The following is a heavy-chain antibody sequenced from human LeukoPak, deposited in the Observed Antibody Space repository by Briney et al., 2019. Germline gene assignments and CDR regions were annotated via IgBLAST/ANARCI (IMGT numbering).Heavy chain of an antibody. CDR3: ARLVGSSWGGRRGNFDY. CDR2: IYHGGST. V-gene: IGHV4-38-2*02. D-gene: IGHD6-13*01. CDR1: GYFISSDYY. Sequence: SETLSLTCTVSGYFISSDYYWGWILQPPGKGLESIGSIYHGGSTYSNPSLKSRVTISIDTSKNQFSLKLSSVTAADTAVYYCARLVGSSWGGRRGNFDYWGQGTLVTVSS. J-gene: IGHJ4*02.